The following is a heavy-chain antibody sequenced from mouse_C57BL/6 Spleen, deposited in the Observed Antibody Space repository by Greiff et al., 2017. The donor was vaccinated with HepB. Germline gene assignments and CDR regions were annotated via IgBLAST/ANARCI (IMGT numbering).Heavy chain of an antibody. Sequence: EVKVIESGGGLVQPGGSLKLSCAASGIDFSRYWMSWVRRAPGKGLEWIGEINPDSSTINYAPSLKDKFIISRDNAKNTLYLQMSKVRSEDTALYYCARVYYGNYGHYFDYWGQGTTLTVSS. D-gene: IGHD2-1*01. CDR2: INPDSSTI. J-gene: IGHJ2*01. CDR1: GIDFSRYW. V-gene: IGHV4-1*01. CDR3: ARVYYGNYGHYFDY.